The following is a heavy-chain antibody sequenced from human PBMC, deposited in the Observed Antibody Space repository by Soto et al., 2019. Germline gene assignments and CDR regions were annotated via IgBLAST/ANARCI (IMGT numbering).Heavy chain of an antibody. Sequence: TGGSMRLSCAASGFTFSIYSMNWVRQAPGKGLEWVSSISSSSSYIYYADSVKGRFTISRDNAKNSLYLQMNTLRAEDTAVYYCARPPGRDGYNNFDYWSQGILVTVSS. J-gene: IGHJ4*02. CDR1: GFTFSIYS. D-gene: IGHD1-1*01. CDR2: ISSSSSYI. V-gene: IGHV3-21*01. CDR3: ARPPGRDGYNNFDY.